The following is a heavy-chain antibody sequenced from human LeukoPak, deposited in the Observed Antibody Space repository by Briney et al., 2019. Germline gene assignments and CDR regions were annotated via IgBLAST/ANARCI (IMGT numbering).Heavy chain of an antibody. V-gene: IGHV3-21*01. J-gene: IGHJ4*02. CDR1: EFTFSSYS. D-gene: IGHD3-22*01. CDR3: ARTHSDYGSSGLDY. CDR2: ISTTSSYI. Sequence: KSGGSLRLSCAASEFTFSSYSMNWVRQAPGKGLEWVSSISTTSSYIYHADSVKGRFTTSRENARNSLYLQMNSLRAEDTAVYYCARTHSDYGSSGLDYWGQGTLVTVSS.